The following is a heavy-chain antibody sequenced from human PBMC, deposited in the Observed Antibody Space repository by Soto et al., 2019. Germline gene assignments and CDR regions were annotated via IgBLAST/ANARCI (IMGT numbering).Heavy chain of an antibody. CDR1: GFTFSSYA. D-gene: IGHD6-6*01. J-gene: IGHJ4*02. V-gene: IGHV3-30-3*01. CDR3: ARAGYSSSAGFDY. Sequence: GGSLRLSCAASGFTFSSYAMHWVRQAPGKGLEWVAVISYDGSNKYYADSVKGRFTISRDNSKNTLYLQMNSLRAEDTAVYYCARAGYSSSAGFDYWGQGTLVTVSS. CDR2: ISYDGSNK.